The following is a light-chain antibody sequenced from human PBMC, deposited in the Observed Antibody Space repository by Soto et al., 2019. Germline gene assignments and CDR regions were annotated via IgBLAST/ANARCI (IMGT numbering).Light chain of an antibody. CDR2: DAS. V-gene: IGKV3-11*01. J-gene: IGKJ4*01. CDR1: QSVSSY. Sequence: EIVLTQSPATLSLSPGERATLSCRASQSVSSYLAWYQQKPGQAPRLLIYDASNRATGIPARFSGSGSGTAFTLTISSLEPEDFGTYYCQQRSNWPPLFGGGTKVEIK. CDR3: QQRSNWPPL.